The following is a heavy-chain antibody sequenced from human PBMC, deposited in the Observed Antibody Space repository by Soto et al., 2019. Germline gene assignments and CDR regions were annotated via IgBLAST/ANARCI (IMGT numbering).Heavy chain of an antibody. CDR2: INHSGST. CDR1: GGSLSGYY. Sequence: ASETLSLTCAVYGGSLSGYYWSWIRQPPGKGLEWIGEINHSGSTNYNPSLKSRVTISVDTSKNQFSLKLSSVTAADTAVYYCASVAGTGPWGQGTLVTVSS. D-gene: IGHD6-19*01. CDR3: ASVAGTGP. J-gene: IGHJ5*02. V-gene: IGHV4-34*01.